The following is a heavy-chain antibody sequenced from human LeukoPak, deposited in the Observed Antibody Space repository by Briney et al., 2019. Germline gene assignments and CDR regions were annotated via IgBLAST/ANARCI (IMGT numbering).Heavy chain of an antibody. CDR2: ISSSSSYI. CDR3: AKDLLLWFGELLGFAFDI. CDR1: GFTFSSYS. D-gene: IGHD3-10*01. Sequence: GSLRLSCAASGFTFSSYSMNWVRQAPGKGLEWVSSISSSSSYIYYADSVKGRFTISRDNSKNTLYPQMNSLRAEDTAVYYCAKDLLLWFGELLGFAFDIWGQGTMVTVSS. V-gene: IGHV3-21*04. J-gene: IGHJ3*02.